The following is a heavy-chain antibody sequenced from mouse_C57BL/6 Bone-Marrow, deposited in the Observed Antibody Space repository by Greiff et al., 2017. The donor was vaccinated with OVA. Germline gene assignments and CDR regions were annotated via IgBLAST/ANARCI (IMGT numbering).Heavy chain of an antibody. J-gene: IGHJ2*01. CDR3: ARTDGSSYGGYYFDY. D-gene: IGHD1-1*01. V-gene: IGHV1-63*01. Sequence: QVQLQQSGAELVRPGTSVKMSCKASGYTFTNYWIGWAKQRPGHGLEWIGDIYPGGGYTTYNEKFKGKATLTADKSSSTAYMQFSSLTSEDSAIYYCARTDGSSYGGYYFDYWGQGTTLTVSS. CDR2: IYPGGGYT. CDR1: GYTFTNYW.